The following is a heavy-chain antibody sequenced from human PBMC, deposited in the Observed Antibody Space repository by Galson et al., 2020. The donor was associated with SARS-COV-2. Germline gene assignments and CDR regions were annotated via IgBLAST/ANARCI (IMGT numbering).Heavy chain of an antibody. CDR2: IYYSGST. D-gene: IGHD5-12*01. CDR3: ARHERRWLQLSPSYFDY. CDR1: GGSISSSSYY. Sequence: SETLSLTCTVSGGSISSSSYYWGWIRQPPGKGLEWIGSIYYSGSTYYNPSLKSRVTISVDTSKNQFSLKLSSVTAADTAVYYCARHERRWLQLSPSYFDYWGQGTLVTVSS. J-gene: IGHJ4*02. V-gene: IGHV4-39*01.